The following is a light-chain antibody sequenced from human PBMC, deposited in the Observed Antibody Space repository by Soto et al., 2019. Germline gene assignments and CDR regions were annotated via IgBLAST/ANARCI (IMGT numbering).Light chain of an antibody. Sequence: DILLTQSPGTLSLSPGERATLSCRASQSVSSHLAWYQQKPGKAPRLLIYDASNRATGIPSRFSGSGSGTDFTLTISSLEPEDFAAYHCVQRTTWPWTCGQGSKVEIK. V-gene: IGKV3-11*01. CDR3: VQRTTWPWT. CDR2: DAS. CDR1: QSVSSH. J-gene: IGKJ1*01.